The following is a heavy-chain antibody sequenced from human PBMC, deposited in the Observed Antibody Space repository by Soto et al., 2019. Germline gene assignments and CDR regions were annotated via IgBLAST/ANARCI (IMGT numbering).Heavy chain of an antibody. D-gene: IGHD2-15*01. CDR1: GYTFTSYY. CDR2: ISPSGGST. Sequence: ASVKVSCKASGYTFTSYYMHWVRQAPGQGLEWMGIISPSGGSTSYAQKFQGRVTMTRDTSTSTVYMELSSLRSEDTAVYYCAGDYRGFKCSGGSCSTFDYWGQGTLVTVSS. V-gene: IGHV1-46*01. J-gene: IGHJ4*02. CDR3: AGDYRGFKCSGGSCSTFDY.